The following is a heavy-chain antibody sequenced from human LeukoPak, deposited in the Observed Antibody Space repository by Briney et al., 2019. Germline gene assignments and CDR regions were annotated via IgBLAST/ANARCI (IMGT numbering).Heavy chain of an antibody. J-gene: IGHJ4*02. CDR1: GGSISGYY. CDR2: IYYSGST. V-gene: IGHV4-59*01. D-gene: IGHD1-1*01. CDR3: ARVRGNNFPDY. Sequence: SETLSLTCTVSGGSISGYYWSWIRQPPGKGLEWIGYIYYSGSTNYNPSLKSRLTISVDTSKNQFSLKLSSVTAADTAVYYCARVRGNNFPDYWGQGTLVTVSS.